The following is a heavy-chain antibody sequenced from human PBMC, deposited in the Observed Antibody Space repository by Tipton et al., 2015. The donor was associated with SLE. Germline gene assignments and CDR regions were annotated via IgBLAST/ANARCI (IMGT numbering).Heavy chain of an antibody. Sequence: TLSLTCTVSGGSISSYYWSWSQQHPGKGLEWIGYIYYSGSTNYNPSLKSRVTMSGDTSKNQFSLKLSSVTAADTVVSYCARLGWAAAGGGDFDIWGKGTMVTVSS. CDR3: ARLGWAAAGGGDFDI. J-gene: IGHJ3*02. D-gene: IGHD6-13*01. V-gene: IGHV4-59*08. CDR1: GGSISSYY. CDR2: IYYSGST.